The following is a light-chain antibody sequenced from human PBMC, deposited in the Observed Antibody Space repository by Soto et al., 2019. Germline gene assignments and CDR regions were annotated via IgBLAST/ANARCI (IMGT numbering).Light chain of an antibody. CDR3: QQYNNWPSGT. Sequence: EIVLTQSPGTLSLSPGETATLSCRASQTVNSDYLAWFQQRPGQAPRLLIFATSRRATDIPDRFSGSGSGTEFTLTISSLQSEDFAVYYCQQYNNWPSGTFGQGTKVDIK. J-gene: IGKJ1*01. CDR2: ATS. V-gene: IGKV3-20*01. CDR1: QTVNSDY.